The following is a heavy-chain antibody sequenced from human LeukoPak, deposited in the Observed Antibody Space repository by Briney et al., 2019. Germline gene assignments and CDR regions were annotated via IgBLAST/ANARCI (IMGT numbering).Heavy chain of an antibody. CDR1: GGSFSGYY. V-gene: IGHV4-34*01. CDR3: ASQKYYYDSSGYHFHDPFDY. CDR2: INHSGST. Sequence: SETLSLTCAVYGGSFSGYYWSWIRQPPGKGLEWIGEINHSGSTNYNPSLKSRVTISVDTSKSQFSLKLSSVTAADTAVYYCASQKYYYDSSGYHFHDPFDYWGQGTLVTVSS. J-gene: IGHJ4*02. D-gene: IGHD3-22*01.